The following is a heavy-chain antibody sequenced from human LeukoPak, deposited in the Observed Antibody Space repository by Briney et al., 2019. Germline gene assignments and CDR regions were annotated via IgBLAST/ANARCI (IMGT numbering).Heavy chain of an antibody. J-gene: IGHJ3*02. CDR2: IYYSGST. V-gene: IGHV4-30-4*01. Sequence: SQTLSLTCTVSGGSISSGDYYWSWIRQPPGKGLGWIGYIYYSGSTYYNPSLKSRVTISVDTSKNQFSLKLSSVTAADTAVYYCARETYYYGSGSYFPDAFDIWGQGTMVTVSS. CDR1: GGSISSGDYY. CDR3: ARETYYYGSGSYFPDAFDI. D-gene: IGHD3-10*01.